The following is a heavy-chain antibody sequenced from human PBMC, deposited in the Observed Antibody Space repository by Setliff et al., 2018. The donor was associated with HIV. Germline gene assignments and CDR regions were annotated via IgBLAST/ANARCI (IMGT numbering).Heavy chain of an antibody. CDR1: GGTFSNHG. J-gene: IGHJ4*02. V-gene: IGHV1-69*13. CDR2: IIPILGTT. CDR3: ARARGIITTFDY. D-gene: IGHD3-22*01. Sequence: GASVKVSCKASGGTFSNHGISWVRQAPGQGLEWMGGIIPILGTTQFAQKFQGRLTITADESTSTAYMELSSLKFEDTAVYYCARARGIITTFDYWGQGTLVTVSS.